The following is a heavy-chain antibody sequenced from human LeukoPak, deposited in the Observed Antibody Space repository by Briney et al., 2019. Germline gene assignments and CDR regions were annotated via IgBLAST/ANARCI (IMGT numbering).Heavy chain of an antibody. CDR1: GFTFSSYG. Sequence: GGSLRLSCAASGFTFSSYGMHWVRQAPGKGLEWVAVIWYDGSNKYYADSVKGRFTISRDNSKNTLYLQMNSLRAEDTAVYYCARDHLDPRVPSGTGYHYFDYLGQGTLVTVSS. D-gene: IGHD3-10*01. V-gene: IGHV3-33*01. J-gene: IGHJ4*02. CDR3: ARDHLDPRVPSGTGYHYFDY. CDR2: IWYDGSNK.